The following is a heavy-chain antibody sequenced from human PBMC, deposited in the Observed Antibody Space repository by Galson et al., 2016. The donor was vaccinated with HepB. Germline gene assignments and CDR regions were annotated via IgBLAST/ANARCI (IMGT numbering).Heavy chain of an antibody. D-gene: IGHD1-26*01. V-gene: IGHV3-15*01. Sequence: SLRLSCAASGFNFSNAWMTWVRQAPGKGLERVGRIKSKTDGGTTDYAASVKGRFTISRDDSKTTLYLQMNSLKTEDTAVFYCVAYVVGSTSDNWGQGTLVTVSS. CDR1: GFNFSNAW. CDR3: VAYVVGSTSDN. CDR2: IKSKTDGGTT. J-gene: IGHJ4*02.